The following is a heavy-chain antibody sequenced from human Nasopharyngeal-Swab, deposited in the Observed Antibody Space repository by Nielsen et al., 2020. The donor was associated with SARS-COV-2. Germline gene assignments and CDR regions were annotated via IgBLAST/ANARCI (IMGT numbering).Heavy chain of an antibody. V-gene: IGHV4-31*03. CDR2: IHYSGST. Sequence: SETLSLTCTVSGGSISSGGYYCSWIRQHPGKGLEWIGYIHYSGSTYYNPSLKSRVTISVDTSKNQFSLKLSSVTAADTAVYYCARVAVAGNLDYWGQGTLVTVSS. J-gene: IGHJ4*02. D-gene: IGHD6-19*01. CDR3: ARVAVAGNLDY. CDR1: GGSISSGGYY.